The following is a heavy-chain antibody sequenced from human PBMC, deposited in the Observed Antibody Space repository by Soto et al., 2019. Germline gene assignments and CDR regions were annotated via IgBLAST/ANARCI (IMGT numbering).Heavy chain of an antibody. Sequence: SLRLSCAASRFTIDNYAMHWVRQAPGKGLEWVSGISWNINTISYADSVKGRFTISRDNAKNSLYLQMNSLRAEDTAFYYLALDLGQNWGQGTLVTVSS. CDR3: ALDLGQN. V-gene: IGHV3-9*01. CDR1: RFTIDNYA. J-gene: IGHJ4*02. D-gene: IGHD3-16*01. CDR2: ISWNINTI.